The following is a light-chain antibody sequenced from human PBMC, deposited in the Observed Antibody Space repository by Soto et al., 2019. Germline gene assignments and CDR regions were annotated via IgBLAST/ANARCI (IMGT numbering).Light chain of an antibody. J-gene: IGKJ4*01. CDR2: AAS. V-gene: IGKV1-12*01. Sequence: DIQMTQSPSSVSASVGDRVTITCRESQGISSRLAWYQQKPGKAPNLLIYAASSLQSGVPSRFSGSGSETDFTLTIGSLQPEDFATYYCQQSNSFPLTFGGGTKVEIK. CDR3: QQSNSFPLT. CDR1: QGISSR.